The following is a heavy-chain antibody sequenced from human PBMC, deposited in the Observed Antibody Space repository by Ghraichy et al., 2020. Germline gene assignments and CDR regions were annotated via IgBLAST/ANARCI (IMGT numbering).Heavy chain of an antibody. CDR1: GGSFSGYY. D-gene: IGHD3-10*01. CDR2: INHSGST. V-gene: IGHV4-34*01. Sequence: SETLSLTCAVYGGSFSGYYWSWIRQPPGKGLEWIGEINHSGSTNYNPSLKSRVTISVDTSKNQFSLKLSSVTAADTAVYYCARGPRDYYGSRDYYYYGMDVWGQGTTVTVSS. J-gene: IGHJ6*02. CDR3: ARGPRDYYGSRDYYYYGMDV.